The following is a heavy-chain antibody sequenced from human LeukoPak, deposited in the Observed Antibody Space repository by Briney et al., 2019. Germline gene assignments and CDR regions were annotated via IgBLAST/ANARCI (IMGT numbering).Heavy chain of an antibody. D-gene: IGHD2-2*02. J-gene: IGHJ6*03. Sequence: GGSLRLSCAASGFTFSSYGMHWVRQAPGKGLEWVAFIRYGGSNKYYADSVKGRFTISRDNSKNTLYLQMNSLRAEDTAVYYCAERYRAAAISYYYYMDVWGKGTTVTVSS. V-gene: IGHV3-30*02. CDR1: GFTFSSYG. CDR2: IRYGGSNK. CDR3: AERYRAAAISYYYYMDV.